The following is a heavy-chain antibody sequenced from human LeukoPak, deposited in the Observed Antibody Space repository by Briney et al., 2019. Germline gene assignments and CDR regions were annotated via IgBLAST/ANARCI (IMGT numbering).Heavy chain of an antibody. Sequence: GGTLRLSCAASGITFSSYGMSWVRQVPGKGLEWVSSISHTGGSPYYADSVKGRFTISRDNSKNTLYLQMNSLRAEDTAVYYCAKNNYYAFDYWGQGTLVTVSS. CDR3: AKNNYYAFDY. J-gene: IGHJ4*02. D-gene: IGHD3-3*01. CDR1: GITFSSYG. CDR2: ISHTGGSP. V-gene: IGHV3-23*01.